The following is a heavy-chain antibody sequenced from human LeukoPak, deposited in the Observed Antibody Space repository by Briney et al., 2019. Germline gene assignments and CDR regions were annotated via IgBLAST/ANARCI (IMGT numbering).Heavy chain of an antibody. D-gene: IGHD2-15*01. J-gene: IGHJ3*02. CDR1: GFIFSRYW. CDR2: IKEDGSEK. Sequence: GSLRLSCAASGFIFSRYWMSWVRQAPGKGLGWVANIKEDGSEKYCVDSVKGRFTISRDNAKNSLSLQVSSLRAEDTALYYCARVFGGSDAFHIWGQGTMVTVSS. CDR3: ARVFGGSDAFHI. V-gene: IGHV3-7*04.